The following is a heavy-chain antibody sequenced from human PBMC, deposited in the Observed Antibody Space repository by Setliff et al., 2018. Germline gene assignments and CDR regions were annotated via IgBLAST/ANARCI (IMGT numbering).Heavy chain of an antibody. Sequence: GASVKVSCKASGYTFTSYGFSWVRQAPGQGLEWMGWINTNTGNPTYAQGFTGRFVFSLDTSVSTAYLQISSLKAEDTAVYYCARVYVGAAGGYGAFDIWGQGTMVTVS. CDR3: ARVYVGAAGGYGAFDI. CDR1: GYTFTSYG. CDR2: INTNTGNP. D-gene: IGHD6-13*01. J-gene: IGHJ3*02. V-gene: IGHV7-4-1*02.